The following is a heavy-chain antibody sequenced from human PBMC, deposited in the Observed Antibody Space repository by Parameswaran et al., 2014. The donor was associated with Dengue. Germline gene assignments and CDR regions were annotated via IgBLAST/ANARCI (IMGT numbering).Heavy chain of an antibody. CDR2: IYYSGST. Sequence: VRQAPGKGLEWIGSIYYSGSTYYNPSLKSRVTISVDTSKNQFSLNLSSVTAADTAVYYCVRDTVTAAFDIWGQGTLVTVSS. D-gene: IGHD4-17*01. CDR3: VRDTVTAAFDI. J-gene: IGHJ3*02. V-gene: IGHV4-39*02.